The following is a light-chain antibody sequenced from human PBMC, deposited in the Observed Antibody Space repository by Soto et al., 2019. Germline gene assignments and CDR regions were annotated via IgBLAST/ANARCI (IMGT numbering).Light chain of an antibody. V-gene: IGKV1D-12*01. CDR1: RGISSW. J-gene: IGKJ3*01. CDR3: HQANSFPHA. CDR2: AAS. Sequence: DIQMTQSPYSVSASVGDRVTITCRARRGISSWLAWYQQKPGKAPKLLIYAASSLHSGVPSRFSGSGSETAFTLPISSLQAEDFATYYCHQANSFPHAFGHGTKVDI.